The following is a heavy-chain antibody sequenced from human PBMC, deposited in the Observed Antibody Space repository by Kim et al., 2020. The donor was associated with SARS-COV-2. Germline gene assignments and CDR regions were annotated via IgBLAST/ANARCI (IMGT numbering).Heavy chain of an antibody. Sequence: VKCRITISRDDSKNTLYLQMNSLRAEDTAVYYCAKEFRDDYGDDWYNGMDVWGQGTTVTVSS. V-gene: IGHV3-33*06. J-gene: IGHJ6*02. CDR3: AKEFRDDYGDDWYNGMDV. D-gene: IGHD4-17*01.